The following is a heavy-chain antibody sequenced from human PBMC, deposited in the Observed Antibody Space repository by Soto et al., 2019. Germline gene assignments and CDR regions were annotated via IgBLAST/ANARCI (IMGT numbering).Heavy chain of an antibody. CDR1: GDSIRNSGHY. D-gene: IGHD6-19*01. CDR2: VYYSGTS. V-gene: IGHV4-39*02. Sequence: QVHLQESGPRLVEPSETLSLTCSVSGDSIRNSGHYWGWVRQPPGKGLEWIGSVYYSGTSYRKPSLKSRHTLSIDTSQSHCSLWLTSVTAADTAIYYCARPATVAPPDAFQVWSQGTLVTVSS. J-gene: IGHJ3*01. CDR3: ARPATVAPPDAFQV.